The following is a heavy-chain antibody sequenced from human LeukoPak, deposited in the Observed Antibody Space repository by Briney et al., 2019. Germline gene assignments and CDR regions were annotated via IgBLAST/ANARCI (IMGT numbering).Heavy chain of an antibody. CDR3: ARRGSSDAFDI. CDR1: GGTFSSYA. D-gene: IGHD1-26*01. V-gene: IGHV1-69*04. Sequence: SVKVSCKASGGTFSSYAISWVRQAPGQGLEWMGMIIPILGIANYAQKFQGRVTITADKSTSTAYMELSSLRSEDTAVYYCARRGSSDAFDIWGQGTMVTVSS. J-gene: IGHJ3*02. CDR2: IIPILGIA.